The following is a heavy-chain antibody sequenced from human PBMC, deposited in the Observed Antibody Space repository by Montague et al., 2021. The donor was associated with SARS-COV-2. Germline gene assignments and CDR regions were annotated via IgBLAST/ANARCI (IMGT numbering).Heavy chain of an antibody. CDR1: GGSISSSNYY. CDR3: GRDDIVLQGVTKGMDV. J-gene: IGHJ6*02. D-gene: IGHD2-15*01. CDR2: MSYSGST. Sequence: SETLSLTCTVSGGSISSSNYYWGWIRQPPGKGLEWIGNMSYSGSTYYNPSLKSRVTISIDTSKNQFSLKLSSVTAADTAGYYCGRDDIVLQGVTKGMDVWGQGTTVTVSS. V-gene: IGHV4-39*07.